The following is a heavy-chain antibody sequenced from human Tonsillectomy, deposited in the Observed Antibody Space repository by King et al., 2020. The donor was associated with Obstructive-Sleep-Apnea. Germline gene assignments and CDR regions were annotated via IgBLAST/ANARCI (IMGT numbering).Heavy chain of an antibody. CDR2: ISSNGGST. CDR3: ARAVITMVRGVISKGHLDY. J-gene: IGHJ4*02. CDR1: GFTFSSYA. D-gene: IGHD3-10*01. V-gene: IGHV3-64*01. Sequence: EVQLVESGGGLVQPGGSLRLSCAASGFTFSSYAMHWVRQAPGKGLEYVSAISSNGGSTYYANSVKGRFTISRDNSKNTLYLQMGSLRAEDMAVYYCARAVITMVRGVISKGHLDYWGQGTLVTVSS.